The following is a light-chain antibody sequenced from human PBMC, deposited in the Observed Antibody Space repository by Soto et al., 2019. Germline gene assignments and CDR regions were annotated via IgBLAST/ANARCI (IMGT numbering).Light chain of an antibody. V-gene: IGLV1-51*01. CDR3: GTRDTSLRAVV. Sequence: QSVLTQPPSMSAAPGQKVTISCSGSGSNIGTNPASWYQQFPGTTPKLLIFDNDKRPSGIPDRFSGSKSGTSAALGITGLQTGDEADYYCGTRDTSLRAVVFGGGTQLTVL. CDR1: GSNIGTNP. J-gene: IGLJ2*01. CDR2: DND.